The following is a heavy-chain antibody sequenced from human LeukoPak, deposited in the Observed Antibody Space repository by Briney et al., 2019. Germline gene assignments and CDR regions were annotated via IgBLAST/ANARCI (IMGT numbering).Heavy chain of an antibody. Sequence: GGSLRLSCAASGFTFSNYAMNWVRQAPGKGLEWVSAICGSGGNTYYSDSVKGRFTISRDNSKNTLYLQMNSLRAEDTAVYYCAKDVYSYKDYYDSSGFDYWGQGTLVTVSS. D-gene: IGHD3-22*01. J-gene: IGHJ4*02. CDR1: GFTFSNYA. CDR3: AKDVYSYKDYYDSSGFDY. V-gene: IGHV3-23*01. CDR2: ICGSGGNT.